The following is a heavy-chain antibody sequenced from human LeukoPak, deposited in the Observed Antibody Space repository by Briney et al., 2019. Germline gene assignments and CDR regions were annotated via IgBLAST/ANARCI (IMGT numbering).Heavy chain of an antibody. CDR1: GGSISSYY. CDR2: IYYSGGT. V-gene: IGHV4-59*12. D-gene: IGHD3-16*01. CDR3: ARDWGSAYGGLDYYYGMDV. Sequence: SETLSLTCTVSGGSISSYYWSWIRQPPGKGLEWIGYIYYSGGTNYNPSLKSRVTISVDTSKNQFSLKLSSVTAADTAVYYCARDWGSAYGGLDYYYGMDVWGQGTTVTVSS. J-gene: IGHJ6*02.